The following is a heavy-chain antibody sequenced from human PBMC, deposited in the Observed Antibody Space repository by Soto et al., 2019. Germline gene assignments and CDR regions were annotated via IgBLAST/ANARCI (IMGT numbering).Heavy chain of an antibody. CDR3: AHRVLRTVFGLVTTTAIYFDF. J-gene: IGHJ4*02. D-gene: IGHD3-3*01. Sequence: QITLKESGPTVVNPTETLTLTCTFSGFSRTTSGVGVGWVRQSPGKAPEWLALIYWDDDKRYSTSLNSRLIITKDSSKNQVVMTMANVDPADTATSYCAHRVLRTVFGLVTTTAIYFDFWGPGTPVVVSS. CDR2: IYWDDDK. V-gene: IGHV2-5*02. CDR1: GFSRTTSGVG.